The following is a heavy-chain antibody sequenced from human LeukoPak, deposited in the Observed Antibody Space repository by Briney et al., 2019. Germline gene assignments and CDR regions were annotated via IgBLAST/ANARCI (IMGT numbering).Heavy chain of an antibody. Sequence: GGSLRLSCAASGFTLSRSTMSWLRQAPGKELEWVSALNAGGGTTSAESVKGRFSISRDDSKNTLYLQMNSLRAEDTAVYYCARGTDGEGYYRPFDYWGQGTLVTVSS. CDR1: GFTLSRST. V-gene: IGHV3-23*01. D-gene: IGHD3-10*01. J-gene: IGHJ4*02. CDR3: ARGTDGEGYYRPFDY. CDR2: LNAGGGTT.